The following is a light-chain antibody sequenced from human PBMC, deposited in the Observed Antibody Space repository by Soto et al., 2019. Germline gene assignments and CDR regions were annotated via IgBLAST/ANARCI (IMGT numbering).Light chain of an antibody. J-gene: IGKJ4*01. CDR1: QDISNY. Sequence: DIQMTQSPSSLSASVGDRVTITCQASQDISNYLNWYQQKPGKAPQLLIYDASNLETGVPSRFSGSGSGTYFTFTISSLQPEDIATYYCQQYDNLPLTFGGGTTVEIK. CDR2: DAS. CDR3: QQYDNLPLT. V-gene: IGKV1-33*01.